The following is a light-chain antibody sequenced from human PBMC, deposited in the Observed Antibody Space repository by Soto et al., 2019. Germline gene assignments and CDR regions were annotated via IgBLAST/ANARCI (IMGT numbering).Light chain of an antibody. CDR3: QQRSNWPPVT. V-gene: IGKV3-11*01. Sequence: EIVLTQSPATLSLSPGERATLSCRASQSVSSYLAWYQQKPGQAPRLLIYDASNRATGIPARFSGSGSGTDFTLTISSLEPEEFAVYYCQQRSNWPPVTVGQGTKVDIK. CDR1: QSVSSY. J-gene: IGKJ1*01. CDR2: DAS.